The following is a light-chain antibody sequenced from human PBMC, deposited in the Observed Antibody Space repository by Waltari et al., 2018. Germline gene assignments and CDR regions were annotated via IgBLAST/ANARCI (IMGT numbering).Light chain of an antibody. CDR1: QSVSRNY. J-gene: IGKJ4*01. Sequence: IVLTQSPGTLSLSPGERVTLSCRAGQSVSRNYLAWYQQRPGQAPRLLIYGASRRATGIPDRFSGSGSGTDFTLTISRLELEDFGVYYCQHYDTSAPLTFGGGSKVEIK. CDR3: QHYDTSAPLT. V-gene: IGKV3-20*01. CDR2: GAS.